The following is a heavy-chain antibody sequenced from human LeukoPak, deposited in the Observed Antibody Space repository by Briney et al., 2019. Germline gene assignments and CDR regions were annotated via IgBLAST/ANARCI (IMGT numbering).Heavy chain of an antibody. J-gene: IGHJ3*02. D-gene: IGHD3-3*01. CDR2: IYSGGST. CDR3: ARSIFAFDI. Sequence: GGSLRLSCAGSGFPFSIHGMNWVRQAPGKGLEWVSVIYSGGSTYYADSVKGRFTISRDNSKNTLYLQMNSLRAEDTAVYYCARSIFAFDIWGQGTMVTVSS. V-gene: IGHV3-66*01. CDR1: GFPFSIHG.